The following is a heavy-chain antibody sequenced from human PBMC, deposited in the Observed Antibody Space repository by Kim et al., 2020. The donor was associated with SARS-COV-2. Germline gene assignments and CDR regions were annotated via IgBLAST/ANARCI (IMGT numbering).Heavy chain of an antibody. Sequence: GGSLRLSCAASGFTFSSYSMNWVRQAPGKGLEWISYITGDGITTWYADSVRGRFTISRDNAKISLYLQMNSLRDEDTAVYYCVRDFRWCFDSWGQGTLATVSS. CDR1: GFTFSSYS. CDR3: VRDFRWCFDS. V-gene: IGHV3-48*02. J-gene: IGHJ4*02. CDR2: ITGDGITT. D-gene: IGHD2-21*01.